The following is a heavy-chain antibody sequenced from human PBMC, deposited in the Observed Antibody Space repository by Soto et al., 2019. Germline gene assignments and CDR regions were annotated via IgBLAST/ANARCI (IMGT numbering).Heavy chain of an antibody. CDR3: AKDPRAYCSGGSCYSHYFDY. Sequence: PGGSLRLSCAASGFTFSSYAMSWVRQAPGKGLEWVSAISGSGGSTYYADSVKGRFTISRDNSKNTLYLQMNSLRAEDTAVYYCAKDPRAYCSGGSCYSHYFDYWGKGTLVTVPS. V-gene: IGHV3-23*01. J-gene: IGHJ4*02. CDR2: ISGSGGST. D-gene: IGHD2-15*01. CDR1: GFTFSSYA.